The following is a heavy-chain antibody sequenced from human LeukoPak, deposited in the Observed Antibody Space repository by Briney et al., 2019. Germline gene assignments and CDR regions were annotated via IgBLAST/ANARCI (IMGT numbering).Heavy chain of an antibody. CDR2: IYYSGRT. J-gene: IGHJ6*02. CDR1: GGYISTYY. CDR3: ARDQGGYSSSVGMDV. D-gene: IGHD6-13*01. Sequence: SETLSLTCTVSGGYISTYYWSWIRQPPGKGLEWIGYIYYSGRTNYNPSLKSRVAISVDTSKNQFSLNLSSVTAADTAVYYCARDQGGYSSSVGMDVWGQGTTVTVSS. V-gene: IGHV4-59*01.